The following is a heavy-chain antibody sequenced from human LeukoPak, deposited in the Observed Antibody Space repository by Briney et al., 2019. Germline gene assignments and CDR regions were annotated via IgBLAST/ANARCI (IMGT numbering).Heavy chain of an antibody. CDR1: GYSFTSYW. J-gene: IGHJ6*02. CDR2: IYPGDSDT. CDR3: AGGIAVAGIGLDV. D-gene: IGHD6-19*01. Sequence: GESQKISCKGSGYSFTSYWIGWVRQMPGKGLEWMGIIYPGDSDTRYSPPFQGQVTISADKSISTAYLQWSSLKASDTAMYYCAGGIAVAGIGLDVWGQGTTVTVSS. V-gene: IGHV5-51*01.